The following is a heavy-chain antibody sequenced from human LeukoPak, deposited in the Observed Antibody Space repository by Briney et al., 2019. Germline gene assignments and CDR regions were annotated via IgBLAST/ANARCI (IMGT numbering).Heavy chain of an antibody. J-gene: IGHJ4*02. CDR1: GFTFSSYA. V-gene: IGHV3-23*01. CDR2: ISVTGGST. Sequence: GGSLRLSCAASGFTFSSYAMNWVRQAPGKGLEWVSGISVTGGSTYYADSVKGRFTISRDNSKNALYLQMNSLRAEDTAVYYCAKRPGVDVDYWGQGTLVTVSS. CDR3: AKRPGVDVDY. D-gene: IGHD3-10*01.